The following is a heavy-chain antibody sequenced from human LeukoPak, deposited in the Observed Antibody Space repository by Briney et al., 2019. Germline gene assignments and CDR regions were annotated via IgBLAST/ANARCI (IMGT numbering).Heavy chain of an antibody. J-gene: IGHJ4*02. Sequence: QSGGSLRLSCAASGFTFSSYGMHWVRQAPGKGLEWVAVISYDGSNKYYADSVKGRFTISRDNSKNTLYLQMNSLRAEDTAVYYCVKEHYDILTGYYGASDYWGQGTLVTVSS. CDR3: VKEHYDILTGYYGASDY. V-gene: IGHV3-30*18. D-gene: IGHD3-9*01. CDR1: GFTFSSYG. CDR2: ISYDGSNK.